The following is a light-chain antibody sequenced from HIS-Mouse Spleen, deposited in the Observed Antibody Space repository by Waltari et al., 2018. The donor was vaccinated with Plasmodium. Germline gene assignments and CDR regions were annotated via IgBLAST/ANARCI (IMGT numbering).Light chain of an antibody. Sequence: DIQMTQSPSSLFASVGDRVTITCRASQSISSYLNWYQQKPGKAPKLLIYAASSLQSGVPSRFSGSGSGTDFTLTISSLQPEDFATYYCQQSYSTPGTFGGGTKVEIK. CDR3: QQSYSTPGT. CDR1: QSISSY. J-gene: IGKJ4*01. CDR2: AAS. V-gene: IGKV1-39*01.